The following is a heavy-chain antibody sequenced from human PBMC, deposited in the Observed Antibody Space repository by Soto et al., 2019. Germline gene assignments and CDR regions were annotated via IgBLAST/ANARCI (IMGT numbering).Heavy chain of an antibody. D-gene: IGHD2-21*01. V-gene: IGHV3-23*05. J-gene: IGHJ4*02. CDR1: GLPHSNFA. Sequence: VGSLRLSCSASGLPHSNFAMMWVRQAPGKGLECVSGIYGSGRGIEYADSVKGRFTISRDNSKNTVYLQMTDLRADDTAVYYCAKDAVYNDGLWPIDHWGRGTQVTVSS. CDR3: AKDAVYNDGLWPIDH. CDR2: IYGSGRGI.